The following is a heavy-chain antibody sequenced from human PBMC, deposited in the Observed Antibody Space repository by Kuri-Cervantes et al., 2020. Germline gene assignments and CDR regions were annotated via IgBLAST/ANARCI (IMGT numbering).Heavy chain of an antibody. Sequence: GGSLRLSCAASGFTFSSYAMSWVRQGPGKGLEWVSGISSSGGTTYYADSVKGRFTISRDNSKSTLYLQMDSLRAEDTAVYYCAKFATIFGVVIMDYDYWGQGTLVTVSS. CDR3: AKFATIFGVVIMDYDY. D-gene: IGHD3-3*01. CDR2: ISSSGGTT. CDR1: GFTFSSYA. V-gene: IGHV3-23*01. J-gene: IGHJ4*02.